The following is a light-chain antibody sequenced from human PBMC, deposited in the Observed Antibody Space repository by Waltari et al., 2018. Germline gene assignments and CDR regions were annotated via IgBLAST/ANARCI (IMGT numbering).Light chain of an antibody. V-gene: IGKV1-13*02. J-gene: IGKJ1*01. CDR1: QVISSA. CDR3: QQFHSYPVT. CDR2: DVS. Sequence: AIQLTQSPSSLSASDGDRVSINCPASQVISSALAWYQQKPGKAPKLLMFDVSSLESGVPSRFSGSESGTDFTLTISSLQPEDFATYYCQQFHSYPVTFAQGTKVEIK.